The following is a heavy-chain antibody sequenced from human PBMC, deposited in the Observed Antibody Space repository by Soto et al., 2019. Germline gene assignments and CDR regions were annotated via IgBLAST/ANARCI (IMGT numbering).Heavy chain of an antibody. Sequence: QITLKESGPTLVKPTQTLTLTCTFSGFSLSTDGVGVGWIRQPPGKAPEWLALIYWNDDKRFSPSLKTRLTITKHTSKNEVVLTLTNMEPVDTATYYCAQLSGYDAGGWFAPWGQGTLVTVSS. CDR2: IYWNDDK. V-gene: IGHV2-5*01. CDR3: AQLSGYDAGGWFAP. J-gene: IGHJ5*02. CDR1: GFSLSTDGVG. D-gene: IGHD5-12*01.